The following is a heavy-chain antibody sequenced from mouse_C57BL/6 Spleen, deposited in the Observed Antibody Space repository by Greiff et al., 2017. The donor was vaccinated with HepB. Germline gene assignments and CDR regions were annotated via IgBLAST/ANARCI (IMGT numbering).Heavy chain of an antibody. CDR3: ARALYYYGSSYLYYFDY. CDR2: ISDGGSYT. Sequence: EVKVVESGGGLVKPGGSLKLSCAASGFTFSSYAMSWVRQTPEKRLEWVATISDGGSYTYYPDNVKGRFTISRDNAKNNLYLQMSHLKSEDTAMYYCARALYYYGSSYLYYFDYWGQGTTLTVSS. D-gene: IGHD1-1*01. J-gene: IGHJ2*01. CDR1: GFTFSSYA. V-gene: IGHV5-4*03.